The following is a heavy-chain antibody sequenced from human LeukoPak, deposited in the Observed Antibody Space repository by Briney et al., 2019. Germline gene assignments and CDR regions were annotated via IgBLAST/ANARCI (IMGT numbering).Heavy chain of an antibody. J-gene: IGHJ4*02. CDR1: GFTFSTYA. D-gene: IGHD3-9*01. CDR2: ITGSADNT. V-gene: IGHV3-23*01. Sequence: GGSLRLSCAASGFTFSTYAMSWVRQAPGKGLEWVSLITGSADNTYYADSVRGRFAISRDNSKNTLYLQMNSLRAEDTAVYYCAKSIDFTGYSSWDYWGRGTLVTVSS. CDR3: AKSIDFTGYSSWDY.